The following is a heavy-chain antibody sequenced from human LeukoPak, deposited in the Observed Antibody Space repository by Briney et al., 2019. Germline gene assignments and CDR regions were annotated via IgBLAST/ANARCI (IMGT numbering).Heavy chain of an antibody. Sequence: ASVKVSCKASGYTFTSYDINRVRQAPGQGLEWMGWMNPNSGNTGYAQKFQGRVTMTRNTSISTAYMELSSLRSEDTAVYYCARGSVAGRYFWFDPWGQGTLVTVSS. CDR1: GYTFTSYD. J-gene: IGHJ5*02. CDR3: ARGSVAGRYFWFDP. D-gene: IGHD6-19*01. V-gene: IGHV1-8*01. CDR2: MNPNSGNT.